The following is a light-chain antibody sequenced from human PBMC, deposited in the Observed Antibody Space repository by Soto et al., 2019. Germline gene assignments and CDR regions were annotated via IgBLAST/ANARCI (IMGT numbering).Light chain of an antibody. CDR3: QHYDNLPYT. J-gene: IGKJ2*01. CDR1: QDITKY. V-gene: IGKV1-33*01. Sequence: DIQMTQSPSSLSASVGDRVTITCQASQDITKYLSWFQQKPGKVPKLLIYDASESETGVPSRFSRRGAGTDFTFTISSLQPEDIATYYCQHYDNLPYTFGQGTKLEMK. CDR2: DAS.